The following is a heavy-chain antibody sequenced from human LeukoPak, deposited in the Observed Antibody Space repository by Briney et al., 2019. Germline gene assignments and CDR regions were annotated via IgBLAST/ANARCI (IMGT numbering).Heavy chain of an antibody. CDR1: GFTFSAYA. D-gene: IGHD3-10*01. CDR3: AKGGPWSRSRGFDL. Sequence: GGSLRLSCAASGFTFSAYAMSWVRLAPGKGLEGVSIISVSGDTTYCADSVKGRFTISRDNSKNTLYLQMNSLRAEDTAVYYRAKGGPWSRSRGFDLWGQGTLVTVSS. CDR2: ISVSGDTT. V-gene: IGHV3-23*01. J-gene: IGHJ4*02.